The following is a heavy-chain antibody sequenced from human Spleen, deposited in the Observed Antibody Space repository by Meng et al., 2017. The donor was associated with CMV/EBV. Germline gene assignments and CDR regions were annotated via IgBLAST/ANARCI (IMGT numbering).Heavy chain of an antibody. CDR1: GFPFSSYA. CDR3: ARDSDDYDFWSAYYTDAFDF. D-gene: IGHD3-3*01. J-gene: IGHJ3*01. Sequence: GESLKISCAASGFPFSSYAMSWVRQAPGKGLEWVSSITGESTYKHYADSLKGRFTISRDNAKNSLYLQMNSLRAEDTAVYYCARDSDDYDFWSAYYTDAFDFWGQGTMVTVSS. CDR2: ITGESTYK. V-gene: IGHV3-21*01.